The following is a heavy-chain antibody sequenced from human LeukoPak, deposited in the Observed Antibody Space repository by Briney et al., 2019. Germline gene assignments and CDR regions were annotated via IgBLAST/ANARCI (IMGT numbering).Heavy chain of an antibody. J-gene: IGHJ3*02. Sequence: AGGSLRLSCAASGFTFSSYGMHWVRQAPGKGLEWVAFIRYDGSNKYYADSVKGRFTISRDNSKNTLYLQMNSLRAEDTAVYYCAKDQQLVLDAFDTWGQGTMVTVSS. CDR1: GFTFSSYG. V-gene: IGHV3-30*02. D-gene: IGHD6-6*01. CDR2: IRYDGSNK. CDR3: AKDQQLVLDAFDT.